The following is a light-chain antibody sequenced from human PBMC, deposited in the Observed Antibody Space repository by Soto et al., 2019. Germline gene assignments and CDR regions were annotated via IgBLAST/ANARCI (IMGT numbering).Light chain of an antibody. J-gene: IGLJ3*02. Sequence: QSVLTQPPSASGSPGQSGTISCTGTSSDVGGYNFVSWYQQHPGKAPKFMIYEVTKRPSGVPDRFSGSKSGHTASLTVSGRKAEDEADYDCSSYAGCITWVFGGGTKLTV. CDR1: SSDVGGYNF. V-gene: IGLV2-8*01. CDR3: SSYAGCITWV. CDR2: EVT.